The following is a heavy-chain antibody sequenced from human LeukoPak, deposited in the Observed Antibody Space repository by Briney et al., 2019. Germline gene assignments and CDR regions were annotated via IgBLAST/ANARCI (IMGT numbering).Heavy chain of an antibody. D-gene: IGHD3-16*01. J-gene: IGHJ5*02. CDR3: AKEGGA. CDR1: GFTFSSYT. V-gene: IGHV3-23*01. CDR2: IGGRGGST. Sequence: GGSLRLSCVGSGFTFSSYTMTWVRQAPRKGLKWVSAIGGRGGSTYYADSVKGRFTISRDNSKNTVYLQMNSLRADDTAVYYCAKEGGAWGQGTLVSVSS.